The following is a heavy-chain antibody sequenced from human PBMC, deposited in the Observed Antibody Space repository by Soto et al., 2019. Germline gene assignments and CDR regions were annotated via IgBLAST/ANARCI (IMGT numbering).Heavy chain of an antibody. Sequence: QVQLVQSGAEVKKPGASVKVSCKASGYTFTSYGISWVRQAPGQGLEWMGWISAYNGNTNYAQKLQGRVTRTTDTATSTAYVELRSLRSDDTAVYYCARVFRDIVVVVAASPDAFDIWGQGTMVTVSS. D-gene: IGHD2-15*01. J-gene: IGHJ3*02. CDR2: ISAYNGNT. CDR1: GYTFTSYG. V-gene: IGHV1-18*01. CDR3: ARVFRDIVVVVAASPDAFDI.